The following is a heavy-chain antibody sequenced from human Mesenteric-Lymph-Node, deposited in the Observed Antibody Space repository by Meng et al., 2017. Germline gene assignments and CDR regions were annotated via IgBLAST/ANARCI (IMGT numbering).Heavy chain of an antibody. CDR2: IIPILGIA. Sequence: SVKVSCKASGYTFTSYAMHWVRQAPGQGLEWMGRIIPILGIANYAQKFQGRVTITADKSTSTAYMELSSLRSEDTAVYYCARETYDSSGYYRNYWGQGTLVTVSS. CDR1: GYTFTSYA. CDR3: ARETYDSSGYYRNY. D-gene: IGHD3-22*01. V-gene: IGHV1-69*04. J-gene: IGHJ4*02.